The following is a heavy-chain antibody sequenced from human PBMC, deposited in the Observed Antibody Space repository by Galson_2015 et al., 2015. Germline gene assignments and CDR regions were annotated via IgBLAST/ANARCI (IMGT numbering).Heavy chain of an antibody. Sequence: SVKVSCKASGYTFTSYYTHWVRQAPGQGLEWMGIINPSGGSTSYAQKFQGRVTMTRDTSTSTVYMELSSLRSEDTAVYYCARLGLEPLDYYYYGMDVWGQGTTVTVSS. CDR2: INPSGGST. J-gene: IGHJ6*02. D-gene: IGHD1-1*01. V-gene: IGHV1-46*01. CDR1: GYTFTSYY. CDR3: ARLGLEPLDYYYYGMDV.